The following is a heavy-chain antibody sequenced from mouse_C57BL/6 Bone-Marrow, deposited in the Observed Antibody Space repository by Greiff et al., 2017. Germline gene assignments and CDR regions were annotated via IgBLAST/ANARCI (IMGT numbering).Heavy chain of an antibody. CDR1: GFSFNTYA. V-gene: IGHV10-1*01. Sequence: DAGGGLVQPKGSLKLSCAASGFSFNTYAMNWVRQAPGKGLEWVARIRSKSNNYATYYADSVKDRFTISRDDSESMLYLQMNNLKTEDTAMYYCGRHLDAMDYWGQGTSVTVSS. J-gene: IGHJ4*01. CDR3: GRHLDAMDY. CDR2: IRSKSNNYAT.